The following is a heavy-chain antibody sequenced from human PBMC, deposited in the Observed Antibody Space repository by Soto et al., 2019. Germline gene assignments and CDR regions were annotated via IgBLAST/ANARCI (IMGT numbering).Heavy chain of an antibody. CDR1: GFTFSSYA. D-gene: IGHD2-15*01. J-gene: IGHJ5*02. CDR2: ISGSGGST. CDR3: AKDAGGYCSGGSCYFPKFNWFDP. V-gene: IGHV3-23*01. Sequence: GGSLRLSCAASGFTFSSYAMSWVRQAPGKGLEWVSAISGSGGSTYYADSVKGRFTISRDNSKNTLYLQMNSLRAEDTAVYYCAKDAGGYCSGGSCYFPKFNWFDPWGQGTLVTVSS.